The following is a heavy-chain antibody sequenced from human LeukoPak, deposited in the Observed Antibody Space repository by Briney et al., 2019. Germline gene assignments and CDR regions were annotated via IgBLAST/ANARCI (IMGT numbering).Heavy chain of an antibody. CDR3: ARGLRREQQLLRAFDY. V-gene: IGHV1-24*01. CDR2: FDPEDGET. Sequence: ASVKVSCKVSGKTLIELSMHWVRQAPGKGLEWMGGFDPEDGETIYGEKFQGRITMTEDTSTDTAYMELSSLRSEDTAVYYCARGLRREQQLLRAFDYWGQGTPVTVSS. D-gene: IGHD6-13*01. J-gene: IGHJ4*02. CDR1: GKTLIELS.